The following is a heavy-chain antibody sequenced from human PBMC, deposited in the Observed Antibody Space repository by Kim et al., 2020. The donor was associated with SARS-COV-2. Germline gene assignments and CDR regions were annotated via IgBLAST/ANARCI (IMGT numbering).Heavy chain of an antibody. D-gene: IGHD3-10*01. Sequence: VKGRFTISKENAKNELYLQMNSLRDEDTAVYYCARDGVYYGSGSYYSDYWGQGTLVTVSS. V-gene: IGHV3-21*01. J-gene: IGHJ4*01. CDR3: ARDGVYYGSGSYYSDY.